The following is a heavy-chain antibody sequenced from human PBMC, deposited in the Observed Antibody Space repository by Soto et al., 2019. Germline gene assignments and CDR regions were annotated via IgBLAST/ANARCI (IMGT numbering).Heavy chain of an antibody. V-gene: IGHV4-31*03. D-gene: IGHD5-18*01. CDR3: ARTEWIQLWFDY. CDR1: GSSISSGGYY. CDR2: IDYRGIA. J-gene: IGHJ4*02. Sequence: QVQLLESGPGLVKPSQTLSLICNVSGSSISSGGYYWSWIRQRPGGGLEWLGFIDYRGIAHYYPDLKSRATISVDTSKNQFSLKLISVTAADTAVYYCARTEWIQLWFDYWGQGALVTVS.